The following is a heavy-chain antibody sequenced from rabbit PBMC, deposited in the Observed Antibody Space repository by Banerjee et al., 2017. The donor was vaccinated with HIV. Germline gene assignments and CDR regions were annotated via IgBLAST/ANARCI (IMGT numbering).Heavy chain of an antibody. V-gene: IGHV1S43*01. J-gene: IGHJ4*01. CDR1: GFDFSLYY. CDR2: IDPIFGST. CDR3: ARFIASFAGYGYANL. Sequence: QEQLKESGGGLVQPGESLKLSCKASGFDFSLYYMSWVRQAPGKGLEWIGYIDPIFGSTFYASWVNGRFTISRSTSLSTVDLKMTSLTAADTATYFCARFIASFAGYGYANLWGQGTLVTVS. D-gene: IGHD6-1*01.